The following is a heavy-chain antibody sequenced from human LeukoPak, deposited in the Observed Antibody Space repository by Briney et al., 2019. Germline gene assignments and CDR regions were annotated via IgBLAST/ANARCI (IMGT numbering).Heavy chain of an antibody. J-gene: IGHJ3*02. CDR2: INPNSGGT. D-gene: IGHD6-13*01. CDR1: GYTFTGYY. Sequence: GASVKVSCKASGYTFTGYYIHWVRQAPGQGLEWMGWINPNSGGTSYAQKLQGRVTMTTDTSTSTAYMGLRSLRSEDTAVYYCARDRSLYSSTWYVPRDGFDIWGQGTMVTVSS. V-gene: IGHV1-2*02. CDR3: ARDRSLYSSTWYVPRDGFDI.